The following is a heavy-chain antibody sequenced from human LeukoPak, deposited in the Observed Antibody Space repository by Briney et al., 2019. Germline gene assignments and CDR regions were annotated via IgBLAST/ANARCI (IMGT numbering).Heavy chain of an antibody. V-gene: IGHV3-7*01. Sequence: GGSLGLSCAASGFTFSSYWMSWVRQAPGKGLEWVANIKQDGSEKYYVDSVKGRFTISRDNAKNSLYLQMNSLRAEDTAVYYCARGGGSFQNAYFDYWGQGTLVTVSS. CDR2: IKQDGSEK. CDR1: GFTFSSYW. CDR3: ARGGGSFQNAYFDY. D-gene: IGHD2-15*01. J-gene: IGHJ4*02.